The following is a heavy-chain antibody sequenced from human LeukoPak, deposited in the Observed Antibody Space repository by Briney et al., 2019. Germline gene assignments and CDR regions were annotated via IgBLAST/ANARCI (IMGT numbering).Heavy chain of an antibody. J-gene: IGHJ4*02. CDR1: GGSISSSSYY. CDR3: ARGPWRDDILTGYYAGRLLDY. V-gene: IGHV4-39*07. CDR2: INHSGST. Sequence: PSETLSLTCTVSGGSISSSSYYWGWIRQPPGKGLEWIGEINHSGSTNYNPSLKSRVTISVDTSKNQFSLKLSSVTAADTAVYYCARGPWRDDILTGYYAGRLLDYWGQGTLVTVSS. D-gene: IGHD3-9*01.